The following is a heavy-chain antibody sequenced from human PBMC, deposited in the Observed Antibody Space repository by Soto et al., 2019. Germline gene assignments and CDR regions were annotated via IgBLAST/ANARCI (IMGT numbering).Heavy chain of an antibody. CDR2: INAFNGNT. J-gene: IGHJ1*01. CDR1: GYTFTTFG. Sequence: ASVKVSCKASGYTFTTFGITWVRQAPGQGLQWMGWINAFNGNTNYAQKLQGRVTMTTDTSTSTAYMELRSLRSDDTAVYYCARQNAEYSQNWGQGTLVTASS. V-gene: IGHV1-18*01. CDR3: ARQNAEYSQN.